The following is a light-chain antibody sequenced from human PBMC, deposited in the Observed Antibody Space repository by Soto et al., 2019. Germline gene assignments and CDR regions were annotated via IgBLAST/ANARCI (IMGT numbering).Light chain of an antibody. J-gene: IGLJ3*02. CDR2: LKGDGSH. CDR1: SGHSSYA. CDR3: QTWGTGIRV. V-gene: IGLV4-69*01. Sequence: QPVLTQSPSASASLGASVKLTCTLSSGHSSYAIAWHQQQPGKGPRFLMKLKGDGSHIKGDGIPDRFSGSSSGAERYLTISSLQSEDEADYYCQTWGTGIRVFGGGTKLTVL.